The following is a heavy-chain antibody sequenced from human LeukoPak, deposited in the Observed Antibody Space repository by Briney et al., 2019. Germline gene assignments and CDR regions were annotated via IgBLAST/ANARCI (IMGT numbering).Heavy chain of an antibody. V-gene: IGHV1-24*01. D-gene: IGHD1-1*01. Sequence: ASVKVSCKVSGYTLTELSMHWVRQAPGKGLEWMGGFDPEDGETIYAQKFQGRVTMTEDTSTDTAYMELSSLRSEDTAVYYCATGNWNDPSRPFDYWGQGTLATVSS. CDR1: GYTLTELS. CDR2: FDPEDGET. CDR3: ATGNWNDPSRPFDY. J-gene: IGHJ4*02.